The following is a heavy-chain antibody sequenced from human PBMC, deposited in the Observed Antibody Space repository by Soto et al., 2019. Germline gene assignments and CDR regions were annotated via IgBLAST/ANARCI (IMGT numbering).Heavy chain of an antibody. CDR1: GDSVSSNSAA. Sequence: SQTLSLTCSISGDSVSSNSAAWNWISQSPSRGLEWLGRTYYRSKWYNDYAVSVKSRTTINPDTSKNQFSLQLNSVTPEDTAVYYCVRTPASGTLDPWGQGSLVTVSS. D-gene: IGHD6-13*01. V-gene: IGHV6-1*01. CDR2: TYYRSKWYN. J-gene: IGHJ5*02. CDR3: VRTPASGTLDP.